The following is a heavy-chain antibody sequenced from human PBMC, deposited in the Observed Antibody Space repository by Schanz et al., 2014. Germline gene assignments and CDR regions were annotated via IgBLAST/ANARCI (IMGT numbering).Heavy chain of an antibody. CDR3: ARDTAQSCIGPSCFEYFQH. J-gene: IGHJ1*01. Sequence: VQLLESGGGLVRPGGSLRLSCAASGFTFSSYTMNWVRQAPGKGLEWVALISYDGSSKNHADSVQGRFTISRDNSKNALYLQMDSLRAEDTAVYYCARDTAQSCIGPSCFEYFQHWGQGALVTVSS. CDR1: GFTFSSYT. V-gene: IGHV3-33*08. D-gene: IGHD2-2*01. CDR2: ISYDGSSK.